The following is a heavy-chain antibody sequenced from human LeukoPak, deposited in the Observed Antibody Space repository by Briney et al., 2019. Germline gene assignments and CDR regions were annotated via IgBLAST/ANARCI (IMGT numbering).Heavy chain of an antibody. J-gene: IGHJ3*02. CDR1: GYSFTNYA. V-gene: IGHV1-3*01. CDR3: ARDHGSSKEDDAFDI. D-gene: IGHD6-13*01. Sequence: ASVKVSCKASGYSFTNYAMHWVRQAPGQRLEWMGWINAGNGNTKYSQKFQGRVTITRDTSASTAYMELSSLRSEDTAVYYCARDHGSSKEDDAFDIWGQGTMVTVSS. CDR2: INAGNGNT.